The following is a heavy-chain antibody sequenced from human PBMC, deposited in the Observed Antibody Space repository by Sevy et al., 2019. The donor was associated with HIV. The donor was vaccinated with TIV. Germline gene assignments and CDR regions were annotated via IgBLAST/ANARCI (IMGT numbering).Heavy chain of an antibody. Sequence: RGSLRLSCAASGFTFSTYSMNWVRQAPGKGLEWISYINGNSDAIYYADSVRGRFTISRDNAQNSLYLQMNSLRDEDTAVYYCARDFVYASDYWGQGTLVTVSS. J-gene: IGHJ4*02. V-gene: IGHV3-48*02. CDR3: ARDFVYASDY. CDR1: GFTFSTYS. D-gene: IGHD2-8*01. CDR2: INGNSDAI.